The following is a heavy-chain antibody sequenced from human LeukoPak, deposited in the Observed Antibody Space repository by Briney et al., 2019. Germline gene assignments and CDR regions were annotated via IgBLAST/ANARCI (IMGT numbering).Heavy chain of an antibody. J-gene: IGHJ4*02. D-gene: IGHD2-2*01. CDR2: IYPGDSDT. CDR1: GYSFTSYW. Sequence: GESLQISCKGSGYSFTSYWIGWVRQLPGKGLEWMGIIYPGDSDTRYSPSFQGQVTISADKSISTAYLQWSSLKASDTAMYYCARTYCSSTSCYGEDYWGQGTLVTVSS. V-gene: IGHV5-51*01. CDR3: ARTYCSSTSCYGEDY.